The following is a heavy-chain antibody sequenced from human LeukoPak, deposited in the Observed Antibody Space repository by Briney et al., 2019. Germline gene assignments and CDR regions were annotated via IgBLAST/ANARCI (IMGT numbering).Heavy chain of an antibody. D-gene: IGHD1-26*01. J-gene: IGHJ3*02. CDR2: IYYSGRT. CDR3: ARAISGRLLLPHSGSAKAFDI. V-gene: IGHV4-59*01. CDR1: GVSISSYY. Sequence: SETLSLTCAVSGVSISSYYWSWIRQPPGKGLEWIGYIYYSGRTNYNPSLKSRVTISVDTSKNQFSLKLSSVTAADTAVYYCARAISGRLLLPHSGSAKAFDIWGQGTMVTVSS.